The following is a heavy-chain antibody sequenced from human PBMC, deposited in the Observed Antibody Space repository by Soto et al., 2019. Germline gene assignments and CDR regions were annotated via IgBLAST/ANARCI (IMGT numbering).Heavy chain of an antibody. Sequence: PGGSLRLSCAASGFTFSGSAMHWVRQASGKGLEWVGRIRSKANSYATAYAASVKGRFTISRDDSKNTAYLHMDSLKTEDTAVYYCTHQIYDILTGYYFDFWGQGTLVTVSS. J-gene: IGHJ5*01. CDR3: THQIYDILTGYYFDF. CDR2: IRSKANSYAT. CDR1: GFTFSGSA. D-gene: IGHD3-9*01. V-gene: IGHV3-73*01.